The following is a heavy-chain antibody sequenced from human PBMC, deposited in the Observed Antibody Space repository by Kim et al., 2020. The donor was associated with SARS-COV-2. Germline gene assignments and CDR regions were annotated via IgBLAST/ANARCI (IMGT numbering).Heavy chain of an antibody. Sequence: KFQGRVTITADESTSTAYMELSSLRSEDTAVYYCAIGFGATRYYYYGMDVWGQGTTVTVSS. D-gene: IGHD3-10*01. V-gene: IGHV1-69*01. J-gene: IGHJ6*02. CDR3: AIGFGATRYYYYGMDV.